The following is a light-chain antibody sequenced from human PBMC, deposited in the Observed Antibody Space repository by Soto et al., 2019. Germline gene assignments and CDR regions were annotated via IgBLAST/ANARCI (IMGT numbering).Light chain of an antibody. J-gene: IGLJ1*01. CDR1: SSDGGGYNY. V-gene: IGLV2-14*01. Sequence: QSALTQPASVSGSPGQSITISCTGTSSDGGGYNYVSWYQQHPGKAPQLMIYDVSNRPSGVSNRFSGSKSGNTASLTISGLQAEDEADYYCSSYTSSSTSRYVFGTGTKVTVL. CDR2: DVS. CDR3: SSYTSSSTSRYV.